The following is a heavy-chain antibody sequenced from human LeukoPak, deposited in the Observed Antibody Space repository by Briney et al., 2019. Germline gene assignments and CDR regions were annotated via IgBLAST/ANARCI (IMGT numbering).Heavy chain of an antibody. V-gene: IGHV4-34*01. Sequence: PSETLSLTCTVSGGSVNSSDYYWSWIRQPPGKGLEWIGEINHSGSTNYNPSLKSRVTISVDTSKNQFSLKLSSVTAADTAVYYCARAGGNSRFDYWGQGTLVTVSS. CDR2: INHSGST. CDR3: ARAGGNSRFDY. J-gene: IGHJ4*02. D-gene: IGHD4-23*01. CDR1: GGSVNSSDYY.